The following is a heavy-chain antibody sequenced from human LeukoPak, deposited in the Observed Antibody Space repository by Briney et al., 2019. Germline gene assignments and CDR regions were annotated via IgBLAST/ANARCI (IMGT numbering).Heavy chain of an antibody. J-gene: IGHJ4*02. CDR3: ARGGYFGSGSYYPSFFDY. Sequence: PGRSLRLSCAASGFPFSSYPLHWVRQAPGKGLEWVAVISYDGSNKYYPDSVKGRFTISRDNSKSTLYLQMNSLRAEDTAVYYCARGGYFGSGSYYPSFFDYWGQGTPVTVSS. CDR1: GFPFSSYP. D-gene: IGHD3-10*01. CDR2: ISYDGSNK. V-gene: IGHV3-30*04.